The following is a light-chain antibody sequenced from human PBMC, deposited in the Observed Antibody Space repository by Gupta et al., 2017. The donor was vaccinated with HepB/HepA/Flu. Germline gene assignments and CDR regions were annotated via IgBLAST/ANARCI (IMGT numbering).Light chain of an antibody. J-gene: IGKJ5*01. Sequence: IVMTQSPGTLSVSPGEGATLSCRASQNIGSDLAWYQQKPGQAPRLLIYGASTRASGIPARFSGSGCETDFTLTSSSRQYEDFAIYYWHNYDAWPTLGQGTRLEIK. CDR1: QNIGSD. CDR2: GAS. CDR3: HNYDAWPT. V-gene: IGKV3-15*01.